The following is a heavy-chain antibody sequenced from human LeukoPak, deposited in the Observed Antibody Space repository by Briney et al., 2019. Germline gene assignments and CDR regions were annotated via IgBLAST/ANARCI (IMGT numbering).Heavy chain of an antibody. J-gene: IGHJ4*02. CDR3: AKDPLYYGSGSYKEYFDY. CDR1: GFTFSNYA. Sequence: GGSLRLSCTASGFTFSNYAMSWVRQAPGKGLEWISAITGGGDDTYHADSVKGRFTISRDNSKNTLYLQMNSLRAEDTAVYYCAKDPLYYGSGSYKEYFDYWGQGTLVTVSS. CDR2: ITGGGDDT. V-gene: IGHV3-23*01. D-gene: IGHD3-10*01.